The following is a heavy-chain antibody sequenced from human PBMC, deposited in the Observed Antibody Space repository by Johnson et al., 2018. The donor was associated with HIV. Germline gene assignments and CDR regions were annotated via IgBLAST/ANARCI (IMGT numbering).Heavy chain of an antibody. CDR1: GFSFDDYA. CDR2: ISWDGGNT. CDR3: ARWVGDIVVVPAAADAFDI. V-gene: IGHV3-43D*03. Sequence: EVHLVESGGGVVQPGGSLRLSCAASGFSFDDYAMHWVRQAPGKGLEWVSLISWDGGNTYYADSVKGRFIISRDNSKKYLYLQMNSLRAEDTALYYCARWVGDIVVVPAAADAFDIWGQGTMVTVSS. D-gene: IGHD2-2*01. J-gene: IGHJ3*02.